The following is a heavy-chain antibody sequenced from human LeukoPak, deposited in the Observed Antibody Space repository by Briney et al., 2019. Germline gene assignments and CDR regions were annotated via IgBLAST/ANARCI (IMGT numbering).Heavy chain of an antibody. D-gene: IGHD2-2*01. Sequence: SETLSLTCTVSGGSISSSSYYWGWIRQPAGKGLEWIGRIYTSGSTNYIPSLKSRVTMSVDTSKNQFSLKLSSVTAADTAVYYCARDSTYCSSTSCGNWFDPWGQGTLVTVSS. V-gene: IGHV4-61*02. CDR3: ARDSTYCSSTSCGNWFDP. CDR2: IYTSGST. J-gene: IGHJ5*02. CDR1: GGSISSSSYY.